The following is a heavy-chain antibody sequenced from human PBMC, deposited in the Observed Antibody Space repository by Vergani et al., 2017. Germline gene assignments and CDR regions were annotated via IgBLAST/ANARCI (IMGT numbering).Heavy chain of an antibody. CDR3: ARGDYGILTGYRY. D-gene: IGHD3-9*01. CDR2: INPSGGHT. Sequence: QVQVVQSGAEVKKSGASVKVSCKTSGYTFSNYYMHWVRQAPGQGIEWMGIINPSGGHTNNAQKFQGRVTMTRDTSTSTVYMELSSLRSEDTAIYYCARGDYGILTGYRYWGQGTLVTVSA. CDR1: GYTFSNYY. V-gene: IGHV1-46*03. J-gene: IGHJ4*02.